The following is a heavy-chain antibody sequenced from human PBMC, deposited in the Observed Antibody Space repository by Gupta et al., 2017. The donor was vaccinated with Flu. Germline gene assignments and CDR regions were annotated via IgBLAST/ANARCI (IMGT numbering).Heavy chain of an antibody. CDR2: IYYSGNT. J-gene: IGHJ4*02. CDR1: SYY. V-gene: IGHV4-39*01. Sequence: SYYWGWIRQPPGKGLEWIGSIYYSGNTYYNPPLMSRVTIFVDTSKNQFSLKLSSVTAADTAVYYCARGPYCTGGRCHEIDYWGQGTLVTVSS. CDR3: ARGPYCTGGRCHEIDY. D-gene: IGHD2-15*01.